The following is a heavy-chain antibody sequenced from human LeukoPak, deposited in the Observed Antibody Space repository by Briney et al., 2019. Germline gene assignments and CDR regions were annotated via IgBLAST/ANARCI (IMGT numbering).Heavy chain of an antibody. J-gene: IGHJ4*02. CDR3: ARAAGIVGATYFDY. Sequence: GGSLRLSCAASGFTFSNYWMSWVRQAPGKGLEWVANIKQDGSEKYYVDSVKGRFTISRDNAKNSLYLQMNSLRAEDTAVYYCARAAGIVGATYFDYWGQGTLVTVSS. CDR2: IKQDGSEK. V-gene: IGHV3-7*01. D-gene: IGHD1-26*01. CDR1: GFTFSNYW.